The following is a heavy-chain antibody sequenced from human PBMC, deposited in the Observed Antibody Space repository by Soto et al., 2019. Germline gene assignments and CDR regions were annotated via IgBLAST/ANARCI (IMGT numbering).Heavy chain of an antibody. CDR3: ARTAITMIVVVSNWFDP. D-gene: IGHD3-22*01. J-gene: IGHJ5*02. Sequence: TSETLSLTCTVSGGSISSSSYYWGWIRQPPGKGLEWIGSIYYSGSTYYNPSLKSRVTISVDTSKNQFSLKLSSVTAADTAVYYCARTAITMIVVVSNWFDPWGQGTLVTVSS. V-gene: IGHV4-39*01. CDR2: IYYSGST. CDR1: GGSISSSSYY.